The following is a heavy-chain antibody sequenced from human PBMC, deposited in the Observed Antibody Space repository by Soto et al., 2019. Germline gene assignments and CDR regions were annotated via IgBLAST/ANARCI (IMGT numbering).Heavy chain of an antibody. CDR2: ISAYNGNT. CDR1: GYTFTSYG. CDR3: ATTRWEQWLHAYYFDY. V-gene: IGHV1-18*01. D-gene: IGHD6-19*01. J-gene: IGHJ4*02. Sequence: QVQLVQSGAEVKKPGASVKVSCKASGYTFTSYGISWVRQAPGQGLEWMGWISAYNGNTNYAQKLQGRVTMTTDTPTSTAYMELRSLRSDDTAVYYCATTRWEQWLHAYYFDYWGQGTLVTVSS.